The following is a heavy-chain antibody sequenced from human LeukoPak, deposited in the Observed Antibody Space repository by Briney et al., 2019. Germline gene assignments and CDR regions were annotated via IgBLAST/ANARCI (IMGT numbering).Heavy chain of an antibody. V-gene: IGHV3-21*01. CDR3: ARGRGEVWSCCRYYYYYYYMDV. Sequence: GGSLRLSCAASGFTFSSYSMNWVGQAPGKGLEWVSSISSSSSYIYYADSVKGRFTISRDNAKNSLYLQMNSLRAEDTAVYYCARGRGEVWSCCRYYYYYYYMDVWGKGTTVTVSS. D-gene: IGHD3-3*01. CDR1: GFTFSSYS. J-gene: IGHJ6*03. CDR2: ISSSSSYI.